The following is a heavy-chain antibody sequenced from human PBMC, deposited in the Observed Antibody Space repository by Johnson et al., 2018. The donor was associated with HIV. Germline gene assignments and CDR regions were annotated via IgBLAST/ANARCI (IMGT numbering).Heavy chain of an antibody. CDR2: ISYDGSNK. J-gene: IGHJ3*02. Sequence: QVQLVESGGGLVQPGGSLRLSCAASGFTFSSYAMSWVRQAPGKGLEWVAVISYDGSNKYYADSVKGRFTISRDNSKNTLYLQMNSLRAEDTAVYYCAKDLRAGVAGDAFDIWGQGTMVTVSS. CDR3: AKDLRAGVAGDAFDI. V-gene: IGHV3-30*04. CDR1: GFTFSSYA. D-gene: IGHD2-15*01.